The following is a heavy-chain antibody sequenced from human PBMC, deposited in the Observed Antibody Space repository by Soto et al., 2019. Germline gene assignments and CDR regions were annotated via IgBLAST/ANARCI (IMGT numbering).Heavy chain of an antibody. CDR2: IIAYNGTA. D-gene: IGHD2-2*01. V-gene: IGHV1-18*01. CDR1: GYTFTSYG. CDR3: ARAPETLSAAHPYYYYGMDV. J-gene: IGHJ6*02. Sequence: ASVKVSCKASGYTFTSYGISWVRQAPGQGLEWMGGIIAYNGTANYAQKLQGRVTITTDESTSTAYMELSSLRSEDTAVYYCARAPETLSAAHPYYYYGMDVWGQGTTVTVSS.